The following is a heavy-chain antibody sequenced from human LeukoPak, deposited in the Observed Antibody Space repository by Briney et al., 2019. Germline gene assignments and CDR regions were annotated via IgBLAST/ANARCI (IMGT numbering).Heavy chain of an antibody. CDR1: GGSFSGYY. D-gene: IGHD4-17*01. J-gene: IGHJ5*02. Sequence: SETLSLTCAVYGGSFSGYYWSWIRQPPGKGLEWIGEINHSGSTNYNPSLKSRVTISVDTSKNQFSLKLSSVTAADTAVYYCARVITTLLLVLGNGDSNWFDPWGQGTLVTVSS. V-gene: IGHV4-34*01. CDR2: INHSGST. CDR3: ARVITTLLLVLGNGDSNWFDP.